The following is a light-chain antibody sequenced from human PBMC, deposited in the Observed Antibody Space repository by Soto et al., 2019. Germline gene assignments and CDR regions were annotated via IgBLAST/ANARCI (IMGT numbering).Light chain of an antibody. CDR3: QSYASSLSGVV. J-gene: IGLJ2*01. CDR2: GNS. Sequence: QSVLTQPPSVSGAPGQRVTISCTGSSSNIGAGYDVHWYQQLPGTAPKLLIYGNSNRPSGVPDRSSGSKSGTSASLAITGLQAEDEADNYCQSYASSLSGVVFGGGTKVTV. V-gene: IGLV1-40*01. CDR1: SSNIGAGYD.